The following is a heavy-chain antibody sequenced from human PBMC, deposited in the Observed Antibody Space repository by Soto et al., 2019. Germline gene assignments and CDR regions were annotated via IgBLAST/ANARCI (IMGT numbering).Heavy chain of an antibody. CDR2: IRSSSSTK. Sequence: EELLVEAGGGLVQPGGSLRLSCAASGFTFSTDSVNWVRQAPGKGLEWISNIRSSSSTKYYADSVKGRFTISRDNARNSLFLQMNSLRDEDTAVYYCARGHGMDVWGQGTTVIVSS. CDR3: ARGHGMDV. V-gene: IGHV3-48*02. CDR1: GFTFSTDS. J-gene: IGHJ6*02.